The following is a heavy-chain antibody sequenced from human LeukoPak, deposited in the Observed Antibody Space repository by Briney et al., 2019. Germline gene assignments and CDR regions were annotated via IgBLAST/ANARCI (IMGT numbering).Heavy chain of an antibody. J-gene: IGHJ6*02. CDR1: GFTFDDYA. D-gene: IGHD6-19*01. V-gene: IGHV3-30-3*01. CDR2: ISYDGSNK. Sequence: GGSLRLSCAASGFTFDDYAMHWVRQAPGKGLEWVAVISYDGSNKYYADSVKGRFTISRDNSKNTLYLQMNSLRAEDTAVYYCAKDRSESGWYKMSYYYGMDVWGQGTTVTVSS. CDR3: AKDRSESGWYKMSYYYGMDV.